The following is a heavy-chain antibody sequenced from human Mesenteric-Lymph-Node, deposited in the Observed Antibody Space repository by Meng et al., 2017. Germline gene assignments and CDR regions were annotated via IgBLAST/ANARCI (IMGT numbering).Heavy chain of an antibody. V-gene: IGHV1-2*02. Sequence: ASVKVSCKASGYTFTGYYMHWVRQAPGQGLEWMGWINPNSGGTNYAQKFQGRVTMTRDTSISTAYMELSRLRSDDAAVYYCARDPNGDYPGWFDPWGQGTLVTVSS. CDR1: GYTFTGYY. CDR3: ARDPNGDYPGWFDP. CDR2: INPNSGGT. J-gene: IGHJ5*02. D-gene: IGHD4-17*01.